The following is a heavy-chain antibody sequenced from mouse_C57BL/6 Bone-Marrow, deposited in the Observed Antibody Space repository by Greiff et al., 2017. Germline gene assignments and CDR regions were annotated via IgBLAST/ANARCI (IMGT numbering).Heavy chain of an antibody. CDR1: GYTFTSYG. D-gene: IGHD3-2*02. V-gene: IGHV1-81*01. CDR2: IYPRSGNT. Sequence: QVQLQQSGAELARPGASVKLSCKASGYTFTSYGISWVKQRTGQGLEWIGEIYPRSGNTYYNEKFKGQATLTADKSSSTAYMELRSLTSEDSAVYFMERDSSGYLYAMDYWGQGTSVTVSS. CDR3: ERDSSGYLYAMDY. J-gene: IGHJ4*01.